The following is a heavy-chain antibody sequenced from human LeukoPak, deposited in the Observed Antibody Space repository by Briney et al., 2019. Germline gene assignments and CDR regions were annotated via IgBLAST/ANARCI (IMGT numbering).Heavy chain of an antibody. CDR3: AGTAGTSYDSSGYYATPYYYYYMDV. Sequence: SETLSLTCTVSGGSISSYYWSWIRQPPGKGLEWIGYIYYSGSTNYNPSLKSRVTISVDTSKNQFPLKLSSVTAADTAVYYCAGTAGTSYDSSGYYATPYYYYYMDVWGKGTTVTISS. J-gene: IGHJ6*03. CDR2: IYYSGST. D-gene: IGHD3-22*01. V-gene: IGHV4-59*01. CDR1: GGSISSYY.